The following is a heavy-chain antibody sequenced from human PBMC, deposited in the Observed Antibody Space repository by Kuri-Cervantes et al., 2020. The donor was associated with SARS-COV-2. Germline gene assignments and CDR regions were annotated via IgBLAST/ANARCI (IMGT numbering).Heavy chain of an antibody. Sequence: SETLSLTCTVSGGSISSSSYYWGWIRQPPGKGLEWIGSIYYSGSTYYNPSLKSRVTISVDTSKNQFSLKLSSVTAADTAVYYCARSGRVVPAASFDPWGQGTLVTVSS. CDR3: ARSGRVVPAASFDP. J-gene: IGHJ5*02. CDR1: GGSISSSSYY. CDR2: IYYSGST. V-gene: IGHV4-39*07. D-gene: IGHD2-2*01.